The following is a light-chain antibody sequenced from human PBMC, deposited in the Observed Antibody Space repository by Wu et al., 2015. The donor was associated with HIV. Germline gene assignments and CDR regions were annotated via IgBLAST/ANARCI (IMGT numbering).Light chain of an antibody. CDR3: QQHNTYPLT. CDR1: RALVL. J-gene: IGKJ4*01. CDR2: GAS. Sequence: SASSWRQNHHDVAGPVRALVLFSPGISKNHGKAPKLLIHGASTLQSGVPSRFSGSGSGTDFTLTISSLQPEDFASYFCQQHNTYPLTFGGGTKVELK. V-gene: IGKV1-9*01.